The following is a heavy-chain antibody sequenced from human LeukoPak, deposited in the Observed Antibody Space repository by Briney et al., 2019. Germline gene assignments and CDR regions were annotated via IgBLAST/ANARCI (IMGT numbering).Heavy chain of an antibody. J-gene: IGHJ4*02. CDR2: IKQDGSEK. D-gene: IGHD3-22*01. V-gene: IGHV3-7*01. CDR1: GFTFSSYW. Sequence: PGGSLRLSCAASGFTFSSYWMSWVRQAPGKGLEWVANIKQDGSEKYYVDSVKGRFTISRDNAKNSLYLQRNSLRAEDTAVYYCAKEGYYYDSSGYYYRDWGQGTLVTVSS. CDR3: AKEGYYYDSSGYYYRD.